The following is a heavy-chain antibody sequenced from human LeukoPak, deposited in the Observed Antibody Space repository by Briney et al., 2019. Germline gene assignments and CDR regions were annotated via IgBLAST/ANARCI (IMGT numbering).Heavy chain of an antibody. V-gene: IGHV1-18*01. D-gene: IGHD3-22*01. CDR3: ATEPLLYYYDSSGYYG. CDR2: ISAYNGDT. Sequence: ASVKVSCKASGYTFTSYGISWVRQAPGQGLEWMGWISAYNGDTNYAQKLQGRVTMTTDTSTSTAYMELRSLRSDDTAVYYCATEPLLYYYDSSGYYGWGQGTLVTVSS. CDR1: GYTFTSYG. J-gene: IGHJ4*02.